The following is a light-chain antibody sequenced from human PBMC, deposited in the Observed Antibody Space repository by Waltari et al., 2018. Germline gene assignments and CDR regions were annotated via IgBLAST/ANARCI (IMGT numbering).Light chain of an antibody. J-gene: IGLJ3*02. CDR1: NSNIGSNT. V-gene: IGLV1-44*01. CDR2: TDT. CDR3: AAWDDSLSGRV. Sequence: QSVLTQPPSASGTPGQGVTISCSGSNSNIGSNTVSWYQQFPGTAPQLLIHTDTQRPSGVPVRFSGSKSGTSASLAISRLQSEDEGHYFCAAWDDSLSGRVFGGGTKVTVI.